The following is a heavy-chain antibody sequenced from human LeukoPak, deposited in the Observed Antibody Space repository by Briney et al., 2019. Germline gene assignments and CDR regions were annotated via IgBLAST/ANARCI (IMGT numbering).Heavy chain of an antibody. Sequence: AASVKVSCKASGDTFTSYGISWVRQAPGQGLEWMGWISAYNGNTNYAQRLQGRVTMTTDTSTSTAYMELRSLRSDATAVYYCAGVTTYYYDSSGFDHWGQGTLVTVSS. CDR3: AGVTTYYYDSSGFDH. D-gene: IGHD3-22*01. CDR1: GDTFTSYG. J-gene: IGHJ5*02. V-gene: IGHV1-18*01. CDR2: ISAYNGNT.